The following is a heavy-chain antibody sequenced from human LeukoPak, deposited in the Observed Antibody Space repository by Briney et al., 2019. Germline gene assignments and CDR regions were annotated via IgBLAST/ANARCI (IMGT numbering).Heavy chain of an antibody. CDR3: AREDYCSGGSCYSGYFQH. CDR1: GDSISSTNYY. Sequence: PSETLSLTCTVSGDSISSTNYYWGWIRQPPGKGLEWIGSIYYSGTTNYNPSLKSRVTISVDTSKNQFSLKLSSVTAADTAVYYCAREDYCSGGSCYSGYFQHWGQGTLVTVSS. J-gene: IGHJ1*01. V-gene: IGHV4-39*07. CDR2: IYYSGTT. D-gene: IGHD2-15*01.